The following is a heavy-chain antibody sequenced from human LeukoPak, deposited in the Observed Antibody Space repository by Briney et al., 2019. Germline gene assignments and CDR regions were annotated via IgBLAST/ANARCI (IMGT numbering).Heavy chain of an antibody. Sequence: PGGSLRLSCAASGFTFFTYWMTWVRQAPGKGLEWVANIKQDGSETYYMDSVKGRFTISRDNAKNSLYLQMNSLRAEDTAVYYCTRDLEYWGQGTLVTVYS. J-gene: IGHJ4*02. CDR1: GFTFFTYW. V-gene: IGHV3-7*01. CDR2: IKQDGSET. CDR3: TRDLEY. D-gene: IGHD3-3*01.